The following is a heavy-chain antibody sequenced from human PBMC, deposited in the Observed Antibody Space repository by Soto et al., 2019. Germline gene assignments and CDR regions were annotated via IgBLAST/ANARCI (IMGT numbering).Heavy chain of an antibody. Sequence: EVQLVESGGGLVRPGGSLRLSCAASGFTFSYYWMHWVRQAPGKGLVWVSRIHSDGSSTTYADFVKGRFIISRDNARKRADFQTTSARCEEKAVYYCARRGRGVFDLWCQGTPVTASA. CDR1: GFTFSYYW. CDR2: IHSDGSST. J-gene: IGHJ3*01. D-gene: IGHD1-26*01. CDR3: ARRGRGVFDL. V-gene: IGHV3-74*01.